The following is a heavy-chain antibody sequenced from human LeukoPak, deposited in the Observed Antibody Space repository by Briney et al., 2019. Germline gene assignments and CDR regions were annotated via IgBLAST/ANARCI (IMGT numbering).Heavy chain of an antibody. V-gene: IGHV3-53*01. CDR3: AREQIAVTGKRYYFYGMDV. CDR2: IYSGGST. D-gene: IGHD6-19*01. J-gene: IGHJ6*02. CDR1: GFTVSSYY. Sequence: PGRSLRLSCAASGFTVSSYYMSWVRQAPGKGLEWVSVIYSGGSTYYADSVRGRFTISRDNSKNTLYLQMSSLRAEDTAVYYCAREQIAVTGKRYYFYGMDVWGQGTTVTVSS.